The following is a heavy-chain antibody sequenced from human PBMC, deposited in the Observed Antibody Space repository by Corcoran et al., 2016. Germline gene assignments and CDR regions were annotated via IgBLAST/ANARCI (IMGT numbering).Heavy chain of an antibody. J-gene: IGHJ6*02. CDR3: ASVAESSSWYAPYYYDYGMDV. CDR2: INPNSGGT. Sequence: QVQLVQSGAEVKKPGASVKVSCKASGYTFTGYYMHWVRQAPGQGLEWMGWINPNSGGTNYAQKFQGRVTMTRDTSISTAYMELSRLRSDDTAVYYCASVAESSSWYAPYYYDYGMDVGGQGTTVTVSS. CDR1: GYTFTGYY. D-gene: IGHD6-13*01. V-gene: IGHV1-2*02.